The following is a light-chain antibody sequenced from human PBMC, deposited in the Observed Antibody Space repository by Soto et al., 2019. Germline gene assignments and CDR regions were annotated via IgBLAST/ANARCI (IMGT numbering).Light chain of an antibody. CDR1: QSISNS. V-gene: IGKV1-39*01. CDR3: QQSYRTPTT. CDR2: GAS. Sequence: DIQMTQSPSSLSASVGDRVTITCRASQSISNSLNWFQQKPGKAPKLLIYGASSLQSGVPSSFSGSGSGTDFTLTITSLQPEDFATYYCQQSYRTPTTFGQGTTVDIK. J-gene: IGKJ1*01.